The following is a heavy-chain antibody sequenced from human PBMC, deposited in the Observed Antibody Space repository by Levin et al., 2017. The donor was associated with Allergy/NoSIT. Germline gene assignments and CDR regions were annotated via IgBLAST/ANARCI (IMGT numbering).Heavy chain of an antibody. J-gene: IGHJ4*02. D-gene: IGHD2-15*01. Sequence: SETLSLTCTVSGGSISSSSYYWGWIRQPPGKGLEWIGSIYYSGSTYYNPSLKSRVTISVDTSKNQFSLKLSSVTAADTAVYYCARHGPEDIVVVVAANPAYFDYWGQGTLVTVSS. CDR2: IYYSGST. CDR3: ARHGPEDIVVVVAANPAYFDY. CDR1: GGSISSSSYY. V-gene: IGHV4-39*01.